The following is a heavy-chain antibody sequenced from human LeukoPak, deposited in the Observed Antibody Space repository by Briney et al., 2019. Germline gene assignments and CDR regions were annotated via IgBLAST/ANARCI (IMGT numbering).Heavy chain of an antibody. CDR2: IWYGGSNK. D-gene: IGHD3-22*01. J-gene: IGHJ6*02. V-gene: IGHV3-30*02. CDR1: GFTFSNYW. CDR3: AKDGPDSSGYYPGDGMDV. Sequence: GGSLRLSCAASGFTFSNYWMSWVRQAPGKGLEWVAVIWYGGSNKYYADSVKGRFTISRDNSKNTLYLQMNSLRAEDTAVYYCAKDGPDSSGYYPGDGMDVWGQGTTVTVSS.